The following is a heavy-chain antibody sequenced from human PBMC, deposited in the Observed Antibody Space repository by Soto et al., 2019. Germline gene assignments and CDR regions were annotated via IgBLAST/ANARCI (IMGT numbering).Heavy chain of an antibody. CDR3: ARLAYSVYLQT. V-gene: IGHV4-39*02. J-gene: IGHJ1*01. Sequence: SETLSLTCDVSGDSISTSSYYLGWIRQPPGKGLEWIASIYYSGATYYNPSLQSRVTISVDTSNNRFSLTLSSLTAADTAVYFCARLAYSVYLQTWGQGSLVTFSS. CDR1: GDSISTSSYY. D-gene: IGHD6-13*01. CDR2: IYYSGAT.